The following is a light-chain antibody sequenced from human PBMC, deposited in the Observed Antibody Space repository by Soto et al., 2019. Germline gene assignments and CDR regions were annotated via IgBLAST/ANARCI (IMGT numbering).Light chain of an antibody. Sequence: QSVLTQPASVSGSPGQSLTISCTGASSNFDNYNVVSWYQQHPGKAPRLMIYEDTKRPSGISNRFSGSKSGNTASLTISGLQAEDEADYYCCSYVGSSTYVFGAGTKLTVL. J-gene: IGLJ1*01. CDR2: EDT. V-gene: IGLV2-23*01. CDR1: SSNFDNYNV. CDR3: CSYVGSSTYV.